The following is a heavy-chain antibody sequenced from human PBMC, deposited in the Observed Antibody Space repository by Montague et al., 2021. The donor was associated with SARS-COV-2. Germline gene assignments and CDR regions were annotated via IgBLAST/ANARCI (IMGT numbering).Heavy chain of an antibody. J-gene: IGHJ4*02. CDR3: ARRVSWVTMIVVVAYFDY. CDR1: GGSISSYY. V-gene: IGHV4-59*12. CDR2: IYHSGST. D-gene: IGHD3-22*01. Sequence: SETLSLTCTVSGGSISSYYWSWIRQPPGKGLEWIGEIYHSGSTNYNPSLKSRVTISVDKSKNQFSLKLSSVTAADTAVYYCARRVSWVTMIVVVAYFDYWGQGTRVTVSS.